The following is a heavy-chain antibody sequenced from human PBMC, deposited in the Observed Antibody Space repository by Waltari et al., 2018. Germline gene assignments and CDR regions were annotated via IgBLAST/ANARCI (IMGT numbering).Heavy chain of an antibody. Sequence: QVQLQESGPGLVKPSGTMSLTCAVSGGSISISNWWSWVRQPPGKGLEWIGDIYHSGTTNYNPSLKSRVTISVDKSKNQFSLNLTSVTAADTALYYCASPPTTSIGYFDLWGRGTLVTVSS. CDR1: GGSISISNW. J-gene: IGHJ2*01. CDR2: IYHSGTT. CDR3: ASPPTTSIGYFDL. D-gene: IGHD4-17*01. V-gene: IGHV4-4*02.